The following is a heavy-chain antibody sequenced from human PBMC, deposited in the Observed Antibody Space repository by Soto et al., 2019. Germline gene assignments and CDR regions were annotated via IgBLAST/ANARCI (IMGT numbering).Heavy chain of an antibody. CDR1: GGTFSSYT. J-gene: IGHJ4*02. CDR3: ARAATIALYYFDY. Sequence: QVQLVQSGAEVKKPGSSVKVSCKASGGTFSSYTISWVRQAPGQGLEWMGRIIPILGIANYAQKFQGRVTITADKSTSTAYMELSSLGSEDTAVYYCARAATIALYYFDYWGQGTLVTVSS. D-gene: IGHD2-15*01. CDR2: IIPILGIA. V-gene: IGHV1-69*02.